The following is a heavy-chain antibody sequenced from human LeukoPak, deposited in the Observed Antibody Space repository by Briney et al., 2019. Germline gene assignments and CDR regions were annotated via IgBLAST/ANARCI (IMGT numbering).Heavy chain of an antibody. CDR3: AKGGSGWPLYGMDV. Sequence: SETLSLTCTVSGGSISSSTYYWGWIRQPPGKGLEWIGSIYYSGSTYYNPSLKSRVTISVDTSKNQFSLKLSSVTAADTAVYYCAKGGSGWPLYGMDVWGQGTTVTVSS. CDR2: IYYSGST. CDR1: GGSISSSTYY. V-gene: IGHV4-39*01. J-gene: IGHJ6*02. D-gene: IGHD6-19*01.